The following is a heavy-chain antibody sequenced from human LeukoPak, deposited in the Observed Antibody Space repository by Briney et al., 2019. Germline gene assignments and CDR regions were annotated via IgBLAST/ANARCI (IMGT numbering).Heavy chain of an antibody. D-gene: IGHD6-13*01. V-gene: IGHV3-7*01. J-gene: IGHJ4*02. CDR1: GFIFKKYW. CDR2: IKEDGSET. Sequence: SGESLRLSCAASGFIFKKYWMNWVRQVPGKGLECLANIKEDGSETYYADSVKGRFTISRDNPKNLLFLQINSLRVEDTAVYYCARGTVAAAGTVDYWGQGTLVTVSS. CDR3: ARGTVAAAGTVDY.